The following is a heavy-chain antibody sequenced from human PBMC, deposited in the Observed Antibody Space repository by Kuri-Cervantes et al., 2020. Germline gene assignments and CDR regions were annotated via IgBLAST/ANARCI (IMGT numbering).Heavy chain of an antibody. V-gene: IGHV4-4*07. CDR3: ARYIIVAGCFDY. D-gene: IGHD6-19*01. J-gene: IGHJ4*02. CDR1: GGSISSYY. CDR2: IYTSGST. Sequence: SETLSLTCTVSGGSISSYYWSWIRQPAGKGLEWIGRIYTSGSTNYNPSLKSRVTISVDKSKNQFSLKLSSVTAADTAVYYCARYIIVAGCFDYWGQGILVTVSS.